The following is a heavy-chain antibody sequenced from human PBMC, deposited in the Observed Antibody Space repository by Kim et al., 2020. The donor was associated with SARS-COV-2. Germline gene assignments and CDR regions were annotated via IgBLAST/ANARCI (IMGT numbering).Heavy chain of an antibody. CDR1: GGSISSNDYY. Sequence: SETLSLTCTVSGGSISSNDYYWDWIRQPPGKGLEWIGSISYSGRTYYNPSLKSRVTISVDTSKNQISLKLRSVTAADTGVYYCARGIFGVVIIPYYYYY. D-gene: IGHD3-3*01. V-gene: IGHV4-39*01. CDR2: ISYSGRT. J-gene: IGHJ6*03. CDR3: ARGIFGVVIIPYYYYY.